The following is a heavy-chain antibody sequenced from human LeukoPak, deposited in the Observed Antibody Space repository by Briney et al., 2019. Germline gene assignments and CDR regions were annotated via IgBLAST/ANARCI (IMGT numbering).Heavy chain of an antibody. CDR2: ISAYNGNT. CDR1: GYTFTSYG. V-gene: IGHV1-18*01. D-gene: IGHD3-22*01. Sequence: ASVKVSCKASGYTFTSYGISWVRQAPGQGLEWMGWISAYNGNTNYAQKLQGRVTMTTDTSTSTAYMELRSLRSDDTAVYYCARVQVEVTMIVVVIKEIDYWGQGTLVTVSS. CDR3: ARVQVEVTMIVVVIKEIDY. J-gene: IGHJ4*02.